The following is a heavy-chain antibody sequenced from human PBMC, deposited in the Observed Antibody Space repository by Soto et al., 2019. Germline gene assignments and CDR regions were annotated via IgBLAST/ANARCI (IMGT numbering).Heavy chain of an antibody. CDR3: AGGGLFGGARGYDYYGMDV. CDR2: IWYDGSNK. J-gene: IGHJ6*01. V-gene: IGHV3-33*01. CDR1: GFTFSSYG. D-gene: IGHD3-10*01. Sequence: QVQLVESGGGVVQPGRSLRLSCAASGFTFSSYGMHWVRQAPGKGLEWVAVIWYDGSNKYYADSVKGRFTISRDNSKNTLYLQMNSLRAGETAVYYCAGGGLFGGARGYDYYGMDVW.